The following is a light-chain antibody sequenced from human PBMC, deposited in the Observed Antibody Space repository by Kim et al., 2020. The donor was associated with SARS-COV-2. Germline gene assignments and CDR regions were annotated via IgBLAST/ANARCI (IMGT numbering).Light chain of an antibody. CDR3: AAWDDSLSGWV. Sequence: QSVLTHPPSASGTPGQRVTISCSGSSSNIGSNYVYWYQQLPGTAPKLLIYRNNQRPSGVPDRFSGSKSGTSASLAISGLRSEDEADYYCAAWDDSLSGWVCGGGTQLTVL. J-gene: IGLJ3*02. CDR2: RNN. CDR1: SSNIGSNY. V-gene: IGLV1-47*01.